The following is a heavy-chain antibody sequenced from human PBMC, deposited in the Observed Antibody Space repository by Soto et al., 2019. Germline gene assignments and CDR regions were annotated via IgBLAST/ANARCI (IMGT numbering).Heavy chain of an antibody. CDR3: AAGLRGSSWSSYFEY. V-gene: IGHV3-23*01. CDR2: ISASCVST. J-gene: IGHJ4*02. D-gene: IGHD6-13*01. Sequence: EVPLLASGGGLVQPGGSLRLSCAASGFTFSSYAMSWVRQAPGKGLEWVSEISASCVSTYYADSVKCRCTISRDTSINTLYLQMNSLRAEDTAVYYCAAGLRGSSWSSYFEYWGQGALVTVSS. CDR1: GFTFSSYA.